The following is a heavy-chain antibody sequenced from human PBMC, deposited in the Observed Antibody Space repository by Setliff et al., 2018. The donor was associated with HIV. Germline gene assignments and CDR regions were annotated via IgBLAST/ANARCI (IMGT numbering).Heavy chain of an antibody. D-gene: IGHD5-12*01. CDR1: GYSFARYG. J-gene: IGHJ3*02. CDR2: INPSGGST. Sequence: GPVKVSCKASGYSFARYGLSWVRQAPGQGLEWMGIINPSGGSTTYAQNFQGRVTMTRDTSTSTVYMELRSLKSEDTAVYYCARDMSGGDGYNHGAFDIWGQGTMVTVSS. V-gene: IGHV1-46*01. CDR3: ARDMSGGDGYNHGAFDI.